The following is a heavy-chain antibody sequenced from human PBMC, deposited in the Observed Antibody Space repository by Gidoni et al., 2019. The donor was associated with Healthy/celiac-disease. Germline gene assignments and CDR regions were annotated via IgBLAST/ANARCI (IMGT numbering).Heavy chain of an antibody. V-gene: IGHV4-39*07. CDR3: ARDCYTAMVRGFDY. J-gene: IGHJ4*02. D-gene: IGHD5-18*01. Sequence: QLQLQESGPGLVKPSETLSLTCPVSGGSISSSSYYWGWLRQPPGKGLEWIGSIYYSGSTYYNPSLKSRVTISVDTSKNQFSLKLSSVTAADTAVYYCARDCYTAMVRGFDYWGQGTLVTVSS. CDR2: IYYSGST. CDR1: GGSISSSSYY.